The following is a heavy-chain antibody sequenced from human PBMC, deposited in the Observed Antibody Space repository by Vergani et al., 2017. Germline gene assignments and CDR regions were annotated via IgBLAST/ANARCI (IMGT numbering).Heavy chain of an antibody. Sequence: QVQRVQSGAEVKKPGSSGKVSCKAAGGTFSSYAISWVRQAPGQGLEWMGGIIPIFGTANYAQKFQGRVTITADESTSTAYMELSSLRSEDTAVYYCASGGINDYGGLWGFDYWGQGTLVTVSS. CDR1: GGTFSSYA. V-gene: IGHV1-69*01. CDR3: ASGGINDYGGLWGFDY. D-gene: IGHD4-23*01. J-gene: IGHJ4*02. CDR2: IIPIFGTA.